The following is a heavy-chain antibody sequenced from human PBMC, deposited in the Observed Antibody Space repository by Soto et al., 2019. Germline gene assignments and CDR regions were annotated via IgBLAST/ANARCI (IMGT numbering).Heavy chain of an antibody. CDR1: GYTFTSYA. CDR3: ARSAVISQYYYYYYYRDV. J-gene: IGHJ6*03. Sequence: GASVKVSCKASGYTFTSYAMHWVRQAPGQRLEWMGWINAGNGNTKYSQKFQGRVTITRDTSASTAYMELSSLRSEDTAVYYCARSAVISQYYYYYYYRDVWGKGTAVTVSS. V-gene: IGHV1-3*01. CDR2: INAGNGNT. D-gene: IGHD3-22*01.